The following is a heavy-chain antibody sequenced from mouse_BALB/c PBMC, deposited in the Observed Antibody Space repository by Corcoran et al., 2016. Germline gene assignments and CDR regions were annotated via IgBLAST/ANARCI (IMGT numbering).Heavy chain of an antibody. J-gene: IGHJ3*01. CDR3: ARRTSYGNSFTY. CDR1: GFSLSTPGMG. Sequence: QVTLKESGPGILKPSRTLSLTCSFSGFSLSTPGMGVGWIRQPSGKGLEWLAHIWWDDDKYYNPSLKGQLTISKETSRNQVFLKITSVDTADTATYDCARRTSYGNSFTYWGQGTLVTVSA. CDR2: IWWDDDK. V-gene: IGHV8-8*01. D-gene: IGHD2-1*01.